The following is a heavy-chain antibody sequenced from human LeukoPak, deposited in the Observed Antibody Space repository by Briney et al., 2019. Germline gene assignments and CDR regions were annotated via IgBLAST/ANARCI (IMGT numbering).Heavy chain of an antibody. CDR1: GRSFSGSY. J-gene: IGHJ6*03. CDR3: ARRSLRSPGWKRYYYFYYYMDV. CDR2: INNGGSA. Sequence: PSETLSLTCAVYGRSFSGSYWRWIRQPPGKGLEWVGDINNGGSANNNPSLKSRVTISVDTSKNQFSLKLSSVTAADTAVYYCARRSLRSPGWKRYYYFYYYMDVWGKGTTVTVSS. D-gene: IGHD4-17*01. V-gene: IGHV4-34*01.